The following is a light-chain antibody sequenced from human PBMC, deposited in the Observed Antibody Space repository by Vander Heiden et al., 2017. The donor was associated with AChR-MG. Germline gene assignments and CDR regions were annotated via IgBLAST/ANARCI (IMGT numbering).Light chain of an antibody. Sequence: QSVLTQPPSVSGAPGQRVTVSYTGSSSNLGAGYDVHWYQHLPGTAPKLLIYANSNRPLGVPDRFSGSKSGTSASLAITGLQAEDEADYYCQSYDSSLSGSVFGGGTKLTVL. J-gene: IGLJ3*02. CDR1: SSNLGAGYD. CDR2: ANS. V-gene: IGLV1-40*01. CDR3: QSYDSSLSGSV.